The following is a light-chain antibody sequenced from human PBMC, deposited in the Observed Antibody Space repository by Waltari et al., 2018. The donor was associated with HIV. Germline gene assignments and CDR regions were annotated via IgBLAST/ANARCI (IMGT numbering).Light chain of an antibody. J-gene: IGLJ3*02. Sequence: QSALTQPASVSGSPGQSITISCTGTSSDVGGYNYVSWYQQYPGKAPKLMIYDVSNRPSGVSNRLSGSKSVNTASLTISGLQAEYEADYYCSSYTSSSTRVFGGGTKLTVL. CDR2: DVS. V-gene: IGLV2-14*01. CDR3: SSYTSSSTRV. CDR1: SSDVGGYNY.